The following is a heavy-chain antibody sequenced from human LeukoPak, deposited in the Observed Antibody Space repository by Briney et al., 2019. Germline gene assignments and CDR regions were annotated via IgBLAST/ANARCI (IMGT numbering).Heavy chain of an antibody. D-gene: IGHD3-22*01. Sequence: GEPLRLSCAASGFTFISYWMHWVRQAPGKGLVWVSRINSDGSSTSYADSVKGRFTISRDNTKNTLYLQVNSLRAEDTAVYYCVRGPHSTGYPNWFDPWGQGTLVTVSP. V-gene: IGHV3-74*01. J-gene: IGHJ5*02. CDR2: INSDGSST. CDR1: GFTFISYW. CDR3: VRGPHSTGYPNWFDP.